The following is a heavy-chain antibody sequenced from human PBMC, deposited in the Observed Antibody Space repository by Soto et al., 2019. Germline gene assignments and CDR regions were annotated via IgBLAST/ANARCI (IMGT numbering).Heavy chain of an antibody. V-gene: IGHV4-39*01. CDR3: AKNLPRTGRFDY. J-gene: IGHJ4*02. CDR1: GASIVSSASL. CDR2: IYYSCKT. Sequence: SLISLLSGASIVSSASLCAWIRQPPGKGLEWVGSIYYSCKTHFNSSLKSRTTISVDRSRNQFSLQVSSVTAADTAVYYCAKNLPRTGRFDYWGQGTVVTVSS.